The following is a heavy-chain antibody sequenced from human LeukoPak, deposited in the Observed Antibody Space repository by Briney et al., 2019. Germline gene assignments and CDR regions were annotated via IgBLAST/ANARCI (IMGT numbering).Heavy chain of an antibody. D-gene: IGHD3-10*01. V-gene: IGHV1-18*01. J-gene: IGHJ6*02. Sequence: ASVRVSCKASGYTFTTYGVSGVRQAPGQGLEWMGWISGYDGNTNYAQKLRGRVTMTTDTSTSTACMDLRSLRSDDTALYYCARVGYYYGMDVWGQGTTVTVSS. CDR2: ISGYDGNT. CDR3: ARVGYYYGMDV. CDR1: GYTFTTYG.